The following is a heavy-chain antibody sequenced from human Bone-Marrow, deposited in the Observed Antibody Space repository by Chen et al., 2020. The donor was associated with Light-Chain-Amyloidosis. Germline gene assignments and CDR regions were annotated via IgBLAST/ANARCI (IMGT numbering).Heavy chain of an antibody. J-gene: IGHJ4*02. CDR2: ISDDGTKK. CDR1: GFRFRNYA. Sequence: QVQLVASGGGAVQPGRSLRLSCAASGFRFRNYAMHWVRQTPDKGLEWLAVISDDGTKKFYRDSVQGRFTISRDNSKTTLYMEMDTLTVEDTAIYYCAREGGGVEGRPFDYWGQGALVTVSS. CDR3: AREGGGVEGRPFDY. V-gene: IGHV3-30-3*01. D-gene: IGHD3-16*01.